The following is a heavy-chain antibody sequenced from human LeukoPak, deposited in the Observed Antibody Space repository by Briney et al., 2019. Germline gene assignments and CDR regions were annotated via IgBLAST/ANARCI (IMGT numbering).Heavy chain of an antibody. CDR1: GGSISSSSYY. CDR3: ARGAVADDYYYGMDV. Sequence: SETLSLTCTVSGGSISSSSYYWGWIRQPPGKGLEWIGSIYYTGSTNYNPSLKSRVTISVDTSKNQISLKLSSVTAADTAVYYCARGAVADDYYYGMDVWGQGTTVTVSS. CDR2: IYYTGST. D-gene: IGHD6-19*01. V-gene: IGHV4-39*07. J-gene: IGHJ6*02.